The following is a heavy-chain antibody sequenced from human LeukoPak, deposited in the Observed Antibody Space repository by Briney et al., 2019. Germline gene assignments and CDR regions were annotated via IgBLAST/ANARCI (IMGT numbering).Heavy chain of an antibody. CDR2: IKLDGSEK. D-gene: IGHD7-27*01. CDR3: AKDGGLWVSAHWGDS. V-gene: IGHV3-7*03. Sequence: PGGSLRLSCVASGFTFGKYWMSWVRQAPGKGLEWVANIKLDGSEKNYVDSVKGRFTISRDNTKNTLFLQMNSLRAEDTAVYYCAKDGGLWVSAHWGDSWGRGTLVTVSS. J-gene: IGHJ4*02. CDR1: GFTFGKYW.